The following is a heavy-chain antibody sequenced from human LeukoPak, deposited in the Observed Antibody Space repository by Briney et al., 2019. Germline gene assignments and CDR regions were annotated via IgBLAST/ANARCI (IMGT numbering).Heavy chain of an antibody. J-gene: IGHJ4*02. D-gene: IGHD4-17*01. CDR1: GGSISSYY. Sequence: PSETLSLTCTVSGGSISSYYWSWTLQPPGKGLECIGYIYYTGSTNYNPSLKSRVTISVDTSKNQFSLKLSSVTAADMAVYYCARMTTVTTGIVYWGQGTLVTVSS. CDR3: ARMTTVTTGIVY. CDR2: IYYTGST. V-gene: IGHV4-59*01.